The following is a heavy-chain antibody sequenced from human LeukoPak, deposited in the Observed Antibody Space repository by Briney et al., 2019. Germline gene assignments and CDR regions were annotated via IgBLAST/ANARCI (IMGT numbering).Heavy chain of an antibody. D-gene: IGHD6-19*01. J-gene: IGHJ4*02. V-gene: IGHV3-30-3*01. CDR2: ISYDGNNK. CDR3: ARAHAQIAVTATGGDY. CDR1: GFTFSSYA. Sequence: PGRSLRLSCAASGFTFSSYAMHWVRQAPGQGLEWVAVISYDGNNKYYADSVKGRFTISRDNSKNTLYLQMNSLRAEDTAVYYCARAHAQIAVTATGGDYWGQGTLVTVSS.